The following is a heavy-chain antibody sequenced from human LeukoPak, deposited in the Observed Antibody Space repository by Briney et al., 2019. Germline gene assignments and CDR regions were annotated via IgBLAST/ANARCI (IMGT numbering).Heavy chain of an antibody. CDR2: ISGSGGST. D-gene: IGHD3-16*02. CDR3: ARDLGDYVWGSYPDY. CDR1: GFTFSSYA. Sequence: GGSLRLSCAASGFTFSSYAMSWVRQAPGKGLEWVSAISGSGGSTYYADSVKGRFTISRDNAKNSLYLQMNSLRAEDTAVYYCARDLGDYVWGSYPDYWGQGTLVTVSS. V-gene: IGHV3-23*01. J-gene: IGHJ4*02.